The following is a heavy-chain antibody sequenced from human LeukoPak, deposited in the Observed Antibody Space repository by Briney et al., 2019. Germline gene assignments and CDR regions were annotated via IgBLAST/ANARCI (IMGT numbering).Heavy chain of an antibody. CDR3: ATHLAPQLSYWHFDL. CDR1: GFTFSSYW. CDR2: IKQDGSEK. D-gene: IGHD2-2*01. Sequence: GGSLRLSCAASGFTFSSYWMSWVRQAPGKGLEWVANIKQDGSEKYYVDPVKGRFTISRDNAKNSLYLQMNSLRAEDTAVYYCATHLAPQLSYWHFDLWGRGTLVTVSS. V-gene: IGHV3-7*01. J-gene: IGHJ2*01.